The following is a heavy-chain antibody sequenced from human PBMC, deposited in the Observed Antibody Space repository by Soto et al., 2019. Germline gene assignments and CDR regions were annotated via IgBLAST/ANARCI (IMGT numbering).Heavy chain of an antibody. J-gene: IGHJ4*02. D-gene: IGHD4-4*01. CDR1: GGSISSCY. V-gene: IGHV4-59*01. CDR3: ATYANYNHY. Sequence: SETLSLTSNVSGGSISSCYWSWIRQPPGKGLEWIGYVYYSGSTNYNPSLKSRVTISIDTSKNQFSLKLSSVTAADTAVYYCATYANYNHYWGQGTLVTVS. CDR2: VYYSGST.